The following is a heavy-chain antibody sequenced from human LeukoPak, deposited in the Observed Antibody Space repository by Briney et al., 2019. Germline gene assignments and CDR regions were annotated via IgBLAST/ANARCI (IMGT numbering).Heavy chain of an antibody. CDR2: INPKSGGT. Sequence: GASVKVSCKASGYTFTGYYMHWVRQAPGQGLEWMGWINPKSGGTNYAQKFQGRVTMTRDTPISTAYMELSRLRSDDTAVYYCAREGGGDIVVVPGPTDGFDIWGKGKKVTVSS. J-gene: IGHJ3*02. V-gene: IGHV1-2*02. CDR3: AREGGGDIVVVPGPTDGFDI. D-gene: IGHD2-2*01. CDR1: GYTFTGYY.